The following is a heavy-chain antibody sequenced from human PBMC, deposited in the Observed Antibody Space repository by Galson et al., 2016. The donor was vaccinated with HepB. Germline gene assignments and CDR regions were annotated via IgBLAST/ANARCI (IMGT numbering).Heavy chain of an antibody. V-gene: IGHV1-46*01. CDR3: ARDLYSSSSGQEGMDI. J-gene: IGHJ6*02. Sequence: SVKVSCKASGYTFTNYYIHWVRQAPGQGLEWVGDINPSGTSTSYAQTFQGRVTVSRDTSTSTVYMELNSLRSEDTAVYYCARDLYSSSSGQEGMDIWGQGTTVTVAS. CDR2: INPSGTST. D-gene: IGHD6-6*01. CDR1: GYTFTNYY.